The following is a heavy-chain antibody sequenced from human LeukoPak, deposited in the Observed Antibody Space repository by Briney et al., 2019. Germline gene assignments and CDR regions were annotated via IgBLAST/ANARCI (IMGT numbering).Heavy chain of an antibody. V-gene: IGHV3-23*01. CDR1: GFIFSSYV. D-gene: IGHD4-17*01. J-gene: IGHJ4*02. Sequence: GGSLRLSCAASGFIFSSYVMSWVRQAPGKGLEWVSLISGSGGSTYYADSVKGRFTVSRDNSKNTEYLQMNSLRAEDTAIYYCAKDDDDGDHVVVDHWGQGTLVTVSS. CDR3: AKDDDDGDHVVVDH. CDR2: ISGSGGST.